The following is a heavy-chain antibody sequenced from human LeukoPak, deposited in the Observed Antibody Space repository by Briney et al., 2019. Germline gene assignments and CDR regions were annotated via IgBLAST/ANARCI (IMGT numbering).Heavy chain of an antibody. CDR1: GFTFSSYA. CDR3: AGRLTGYSSGYVH. CDR2: IFGGGGSKGDST. J-gene: IGHJ4*02. V-gene: IGHV3-23*01. Sequence: GGSLRLSCAASGFTFSSYAMGWVRQAPGKGLEWVSDIFGGGGSKGDSTYYADSVKGRFTISRDNSENIVYLQMNNLRVEDTAVYYCAGRLTGYSSGYVHWGQGTLVTVSS. D-gene: IGHD5-18*01.